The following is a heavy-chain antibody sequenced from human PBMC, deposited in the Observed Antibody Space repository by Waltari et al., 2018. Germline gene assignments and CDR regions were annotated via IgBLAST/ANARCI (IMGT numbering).Heavy chain of an antibody. CDR2: LSHSGTA. J-gene: IGHJ4*02. CDR3: ARGHDYYFDY. Sequence: QVHLQESGPGLVKPSQTLSLNCTVSGDSLNSANYYWSCIRQLPEKALEWIGYLSHSGTAYYNPSLKDLVTMSIDPSKNQFSLRLSSVTAADTAVYFCARGHDYYFDYWGQGILVAVSS. D-gene: IGHD4-17*01. V-gene: IGHV4-31*01. CDR1: GDSLNSANYY.